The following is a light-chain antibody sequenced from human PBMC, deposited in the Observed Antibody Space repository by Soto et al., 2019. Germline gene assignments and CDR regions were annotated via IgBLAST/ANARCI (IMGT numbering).Light chain of an antibody. V-gene: IGKV3-20*01. CDR2: ETY. J-gene: IGKJ1*01. CDR3: QQYGVSSST. Sequence: IVLTQSPDTLSLSPGERVTLSCRASQSVRNNYLAWYQQKPGQAPRLLIYETYRRATGIPDRFSGSGSGIDFTLTISRLEPEDFAVYLCQQYGVSSSTFGLGTKVDIK. CDR1: QSVRNNY.